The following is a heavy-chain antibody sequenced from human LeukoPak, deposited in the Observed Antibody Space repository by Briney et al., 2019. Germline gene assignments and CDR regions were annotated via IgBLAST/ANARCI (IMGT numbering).Heavy chain of an antibody. CDR1: GFTFSSYS. D-gene: IGHD3-22*01. Sequence: PGGSLRLSCAASGFTFSSYSMNWVRQAPGKGLEWVSSISSSSSYIYYADSVKGRFTISRDNAKNSLYLQMNSLRAEDTAVYYCARGSVVEDDFGYWGQGTLVTVSS. CDR3: ARGSVVEDDFGY. V-gene: IGHV3-21*01. J-gene: IGHJ4*02. CDR2: ISSSSSYI.